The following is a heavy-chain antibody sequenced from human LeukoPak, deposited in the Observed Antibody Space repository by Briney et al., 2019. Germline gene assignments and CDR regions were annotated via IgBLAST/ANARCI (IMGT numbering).Heavy chain of an antibody. CDR2: IKQGGSQK. CDR3: ARGPNFGNYVDFLDS. V-gene: IGHV3-7*01. CDR1: GFTFSSHW. J-gene: IGHJ4*02. Sequence: GGSLRLSCAASGFTFSSHWMTWVRQAPGKGLEWVANIKQGGSQKYYVDSVKGRFTISRDDAKSTLFPQMNNLRAEDSALYYCARGPNFGNYVDFLDSWGQGTLVTVSS. D-gene: IGHD4-17*01.